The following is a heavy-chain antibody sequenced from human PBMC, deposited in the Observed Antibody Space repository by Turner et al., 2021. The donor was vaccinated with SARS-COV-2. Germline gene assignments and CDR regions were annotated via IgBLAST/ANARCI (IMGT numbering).Heavy chain of an antibody. CDR2: INPNSGGT. Sequence: QVQLVQSGAEVKRPGASVKVSCKASGYSFTDYYMHWVRQAPGQGLEWMGWINPNSGGTNYAQKFQGRVTMTRDTSISTAYMELSWLRSDDTAVYFCARGESIAVAGTQYFDYWGQGTLVTVSS. CDR1: GYSFTDYY. D-gene: IGHD6-19*01. J-gene: IGHJ4*02. V-gene: IGHV1-2*02. CDR3: ARGESIAVAGTQYFDY.